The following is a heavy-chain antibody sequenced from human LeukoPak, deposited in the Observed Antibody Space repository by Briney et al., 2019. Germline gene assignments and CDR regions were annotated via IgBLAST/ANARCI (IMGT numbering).Heavy chain of an antibody. CDR2: SNPSGGST. Sequence: ASVKVSCKASGYTFTSYYMHWVRQAPGQGLEWMGRSNPSGGSTRYAQKFQGRVTMTRDTSTSTVYMELSSLRSEDTAVYYCARAGGELDYWGQGTLVTVSS. J-gene: IGHJ4*02. V-gene: IGHV1-46*01. D-gene: IGHD3-16*01. CDR1: GYTFTSYY. CDR3: ARAGGELDY.